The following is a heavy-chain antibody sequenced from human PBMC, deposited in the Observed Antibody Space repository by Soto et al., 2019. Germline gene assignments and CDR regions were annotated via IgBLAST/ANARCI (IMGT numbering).Heavy chain of an antibody. CDR1: GFTFSSYG. Sequence: QVQLVESGGGVVQPGRSLRLSCAASGFTFSSYGMHWVRQAPGKGLEWVAVISYDGSNKYYADSVKGRFTISRDNSKNTLYLHMNSLRAEDTAVYYCAKVWDRYCSSTSCSYFDYWGQGTLVTVSS. CDR2: ISYDGSNK. J-gene: IGHJ4*02. CDR3: AKVWDRYCSSTSCSYFDY. V-gene: IGHV3-30*18. D-gene: IGHD2-2*01.